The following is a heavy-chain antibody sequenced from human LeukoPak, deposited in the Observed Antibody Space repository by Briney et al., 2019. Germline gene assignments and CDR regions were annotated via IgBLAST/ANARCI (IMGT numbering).Heavy chain of an antibody. Sequence: SETLSLTCSVSGASISNWYWSWIRQPPGKGLEWIGSIYYSGSTYYNPSLKSRVTISVDTSKNQFSLKLSSVTAADTAVYYCARDGDSSSYDYWGQGTLVTVSS. J-gene: IGHJ4*02. V-gene: IGHV4-39*07. CDR3: ARDGDSSSYDY. CDR2: IYYSGST. CDR1: GASISNWY. D-gene: IGHD6-13*01.